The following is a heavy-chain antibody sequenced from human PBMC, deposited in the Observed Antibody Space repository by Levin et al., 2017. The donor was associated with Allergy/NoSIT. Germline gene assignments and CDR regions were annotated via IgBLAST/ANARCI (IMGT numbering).Heavy chain of an antibody. V-gene: IGHV4-34*01. CDR3: ARGVQPGSFGVVIYGGSWFDP. CDR1: GGSFSDYY. J-gene: IGHJ5*02. D-gene: IGHD3-3*01. CDR2: INHSGST. Sequence: SETLSLTCAVYGGSFSDYYWSWIRQPPGKGLEWIGEINHSGSTNYNPSLKSRVTISVDTSKKQFSLKLISVTAADTAVYYCARGVQPGSFGVVIYGGSWFDPWGQGTLVTVSS.